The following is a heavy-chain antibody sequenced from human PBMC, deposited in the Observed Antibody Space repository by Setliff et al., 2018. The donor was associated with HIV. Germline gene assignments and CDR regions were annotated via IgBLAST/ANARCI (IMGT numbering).Heavy chain of an antibody. CDR2: TYYNSRWNY. D-gene: IGHD1-1*01. CDR1: GDFVSSDRAA. Sequence: SQTLSLTCAISGDFVSSDRAAWNWIRQSPSRGLEWLGRTYYNSRWNYDYAASVESRITITSDTSKNTVYLQMTSLRAEDTAVYYCARSPGMFDYWGQGTPVTVSS. V-gene: IGHV6-1*01. J-gene: IGHJ4*02. CDR3: ARSPGMFDY.